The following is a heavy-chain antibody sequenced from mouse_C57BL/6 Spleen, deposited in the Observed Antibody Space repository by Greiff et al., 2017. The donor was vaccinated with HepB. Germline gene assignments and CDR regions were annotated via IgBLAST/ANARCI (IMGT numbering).Heavy chain of an antibody. J-gene: IGHJ2*01. D-gene: IGHD4-1*01. V-gene: IGHV3-8*01. Sequence: EVQLQQSGPGLAKPSQTLSLTCSVTGYSITRDYWNWIRKFPGNKLEYMGYISYSGSTNYNPSLKSRISITRDTSKNQYYLQLNSVTTEDTATYYCARRGWDVGYFDYWGQGTTLTVSS. CDR1: GYSITRDY. CDR2: ISYSGST. CDR3: ARRGWDVGYFDY.